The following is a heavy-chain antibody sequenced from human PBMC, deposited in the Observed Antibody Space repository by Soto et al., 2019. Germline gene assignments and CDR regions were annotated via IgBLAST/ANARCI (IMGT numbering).Heavy chain of an antibody. D-gene: IGHD3-3*01. V-gene: IGHV4-4*07. CDR3: ARGQRFSDWFDP. CDR2: IYSSGNT. CDR1: GGTISGYY. J-gene: IGHJ5*02. Sequence: PSETLSLTCSVSGGTISGYYWTWIRQPAGKGLEWIGRIYSSGNTKYNPSLQSRVTMSLDASNNQFSLRLTSVTAADTAVYYCARGQRFSDWFDPWGQGTLVTVSS.